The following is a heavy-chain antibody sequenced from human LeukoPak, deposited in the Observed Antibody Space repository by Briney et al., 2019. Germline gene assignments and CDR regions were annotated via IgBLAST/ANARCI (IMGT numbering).Heavy chain of an antibody. Sequence: SVKVSCKASGGTFNNFAISWVRQAPGQGLEWVGGIIPMSGTANYAQKFQGRVTITADESTSTAYMEPSSLRSEDTAVYYCARDNSGYDRYHYFDYWGQGTLVTVSS. D-gene: IGHD5-12*01. CDR2: IIPMSGTA. J-gene: IGHJ4*02. CDR3: ARDNSGYDRYHYFDY. V-gene: IGHV1-69*13. CDR1: GGTFNNFA.